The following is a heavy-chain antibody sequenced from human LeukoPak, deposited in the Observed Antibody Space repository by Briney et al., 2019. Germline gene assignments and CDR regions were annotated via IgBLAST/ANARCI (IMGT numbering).Heavy chain of an antibody. CDR3: AAGQVRATDFDY. CDR1: GGSISTYY. Sequence: PSETLSLTCTVSGGSISTYYWNWIRQPPGKGLEWIAYIYYSGSTTYNPSLKSRVTIPVDTSKNQFSLKLSSVIAADTAVYYCAAGQVRATDFDYWARESWSPSPQ. D-gene: IGHD1-26*01. CDR2: IYYSGST. V-gene: IGHV4-59*01. J-gene: IGHJ4*02.